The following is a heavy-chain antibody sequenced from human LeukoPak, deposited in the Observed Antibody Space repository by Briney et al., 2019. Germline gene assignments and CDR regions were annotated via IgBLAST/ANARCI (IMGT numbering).Heavy chain of an antibody. CDR1: GYTFTSYG. CDR2: ISAYNGNT. V-gene: IGHV1-18*01. D-gene: IGHD3-22*01. CDR3: ARVQDTYYYDSSGYYPLDY. Sequence: GASVKVSCKASGYTFTSYGISWVRQAPGQGLEWMGWISAYNGNTNYAQKLQGRGTMTTDTSTSTAYMELRSLRSDDTAVYYCARVQDTYYYDSSGYYPLDYWGQGTLVTVSS. J-gene: IGHJ4*02.